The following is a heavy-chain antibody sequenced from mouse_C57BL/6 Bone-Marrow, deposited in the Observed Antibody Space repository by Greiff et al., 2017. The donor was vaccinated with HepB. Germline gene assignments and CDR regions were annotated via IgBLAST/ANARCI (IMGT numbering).Heavy chain of an antibody. CDR1: GYTFTSYW. Sequence: VQLQQPGAELVKPGASVKLSCKASGYTFTSYWMHWVKQRPGQGLEWIGMIHPNSGSTNYNEKFKSKATLTVDKSSSTAYMQLSSLTSEDSAVYYCARGNYDYDPWFAYWGQGTLVTVSA. V-gene: IGHV1-64*01. CDR3: ARGNYDYDPWFAY. D-gene: IGHD2-4*01. CDR2: IHPNSGST. J-gene: IGHJ3*01.